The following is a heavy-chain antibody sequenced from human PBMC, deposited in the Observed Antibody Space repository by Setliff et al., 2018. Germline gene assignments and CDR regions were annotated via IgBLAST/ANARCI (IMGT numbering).Heavy chain of an antibody. CDR1: GLTFSTYW. CDR3: ARDDGILYDSSGYPDY. Sequence: GGSLRLSCAASGLTFSTYWMSWVRQAPGKGLEWVANINQDGSQKYYVGPVRGRFTISRDNAKSSLYLQMNSLRGEDTAMYYCARDDGILYDSSGYPDYWGQGTLVTVSS. J-gene: IGHJ4*02. D-gene: IGHD3-22*01. CDR2: INQDGSQK. V-gene: IGHV3-7*01.